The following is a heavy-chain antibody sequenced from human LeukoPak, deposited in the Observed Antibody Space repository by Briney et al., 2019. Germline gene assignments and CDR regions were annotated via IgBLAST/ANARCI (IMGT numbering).Heavy chain of an antibody. CDR1: GESFSGYY. V-gene: IGHV4-34*01. J-gene: IGHJ4*02. CDR3: ARGRDEY. CDR2: INHSGTT. Sequence: SETLSLTCAVYGESFSGYYWNWIRQPPGKGLEWIGEINHSGTTNYNPSLKKRATISVDTSKNQFSLKMSSVTDAATAVYCCARGRDEYWGQGTLVTVSS.